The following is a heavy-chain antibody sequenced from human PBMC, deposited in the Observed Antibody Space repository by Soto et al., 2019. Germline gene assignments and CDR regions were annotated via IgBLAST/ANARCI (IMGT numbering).Heavy chain of an antibody. CDR2: IKQDGSEK. CDR1: GFTFSSYW. J-gene: IGHJ4*02. V-gene: IGHV3-7*01. CDR3: ARDGAHCSGGSCYLPYYFDY. D-gene: IGHD2-15*01. Sequence: GGSLRLSCAASGFTFSSYWMSWVRQAPGKGLEWVANIKQDGSEKYYVDSVKGRFTISRDNAKNSLYLQMNSLRAEDTAVYYCARDGAHCSGGSCYLPYYFDYWGQGTLVTVSS.